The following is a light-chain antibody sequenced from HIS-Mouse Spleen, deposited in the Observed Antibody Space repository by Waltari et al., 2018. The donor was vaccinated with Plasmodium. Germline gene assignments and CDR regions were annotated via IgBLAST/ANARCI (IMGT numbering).Light chain of an antibody. CDR3: QQYDNLPYT. CDR1: QDISNY. CDR2: DAS. J-gene: IGKJ2*01. V-gene: IGKV1-33*01. Sequence: DIQMTQSPSSLSASVGDRVTITCQASQDISNYLNWYQPKPGKAPKLLIYDASNLETGVPQRFSGSGSGTDFTFTISSLQPEDIATYYCQQYDNLPYTFGQGTKLEIK.